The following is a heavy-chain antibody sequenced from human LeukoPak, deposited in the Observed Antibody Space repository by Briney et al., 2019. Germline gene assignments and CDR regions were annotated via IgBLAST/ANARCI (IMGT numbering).Heavy chain of an antibody. Sequence: GSSLRLSYAASGFTYDDYAMHWVREAPGKGLEWVSGNSWKCGSIGYADSVKGRFTISRDNAKNSLYLQMNSLRAEDTALYYCAKTPGWELLYYFDYWGQGTLVTVSS. J-gene: IGHJ4*02. CDR2: NSWKCGSI. CDR3: AKTPGWELLYYFDY. D-gene: IGHD1-26*01. V-gene: IGHV3-9*01. CDR1: GFTYDDYA.